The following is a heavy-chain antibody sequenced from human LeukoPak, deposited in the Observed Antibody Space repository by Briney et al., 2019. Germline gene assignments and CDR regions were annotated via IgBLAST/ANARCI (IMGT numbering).Heavy chain of an antibody. Sequence: PSDPLSLTCTVSGGSISSGDYYWSWIRQPPGKGLERIGYIYYSGSTYYNPSLKSRVTIAVDTSKNQFPLKLTSVTAADMAVYYCARVGATYPHYYMDVWGKGTTVTVAS. CDR3: ARVGATYPHYYMDV. CDR2: IYYSGST. J-gene: IGHJ6*03. CDR1: GGSISSGDYY. V-gene: IGHV4-30-4*02. D-gene: IGHD3-16*01.